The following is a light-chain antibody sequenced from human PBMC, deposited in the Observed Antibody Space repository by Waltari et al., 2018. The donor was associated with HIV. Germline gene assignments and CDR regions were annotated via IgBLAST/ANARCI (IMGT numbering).Light chain of an antibody. Sequence: QSALTQPASVSGSPGQSITISCTGTSSDGGGYNYVSWYQQHPGKAPKPMIYDINKRPSGVSNRFSGSKSGNTASLTISGVQAEDEADYYCCSHAGTTTLVFGGGTKLTVL. CDR1: SSDGGGYNY. V-gene: IGLV2-23*02. CDR3: CSHAGTTTLV. J-gene: IGLJ2*01. CDR2: DIN.